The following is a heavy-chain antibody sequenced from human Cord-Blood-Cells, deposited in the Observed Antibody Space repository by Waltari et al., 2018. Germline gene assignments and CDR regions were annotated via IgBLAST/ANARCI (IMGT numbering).Heavy chain of an antibody. CDR2: INHSGST. CDR1: GGSFSGYY. CDR3: ARGPFRSSWYNPDFDY. D-gene: IGHD6-13*01. J-gene: IGHJ4*02. Sequence: QVQLQQWGAGLLKPSETLSLTCAVYGGSFSGYYWSWIRQPPGKGLEWIGEINHSGSTNYSPSLKSRVTISVDTSKTQFSLKLSSVTAADTAVYYCARGPFRSSWYNPDFDYWGQGTLVTVSS. V-gene: IGHV4-34*01.